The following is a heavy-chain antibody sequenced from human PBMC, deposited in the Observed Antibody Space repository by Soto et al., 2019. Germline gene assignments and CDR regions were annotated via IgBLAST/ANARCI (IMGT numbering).Heavy chain of an antibody. Sequence: EVQLVESGGGLVQPGGSLRLSCAASGFTVSSNYMSWVRQAPGKGLEWVSVIYSGGSTYYADSVKGRFTISRHNSKNTLYLQMNSLRAEDTAVYYCARGGGSSWYVGAFDIWGQGTIVTVSS. D-gene: IGHD6-13*01. J-gene: IGHJ3*02. V-gene: IGHV3-53*04. CDR1: GFTVSSNY. CDR2: IYSGGST. CDR3: ARGGGSSWYVGAFDI.